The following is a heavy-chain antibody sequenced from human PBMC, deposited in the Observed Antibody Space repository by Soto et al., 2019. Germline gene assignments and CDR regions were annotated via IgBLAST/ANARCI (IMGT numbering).Heavy chain of an antibody. CDR2: TYYRSKWYN. Sequence: QVQLQQSGPGLVKPSQTLSLTCAISGDSVSSNSAAWNWIRQSPSRGLEWLGRTYYRSKWYNDYGVSVKSQITISPDTSKNQFSLQLNSVTPEDTAVYYCARETAAAGIPLSTFDYWGQGTLVTVSS. CDR1: GDSVSSNSAA. D-gene: IGHD6-13*01. V-gene: IGHV6-1*01. CDR3: ARETAAAGIPLSTFDY. J-gene: IGHJ4*02.